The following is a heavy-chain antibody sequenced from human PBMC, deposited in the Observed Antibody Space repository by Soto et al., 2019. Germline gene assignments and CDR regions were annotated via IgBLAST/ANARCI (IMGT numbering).Heavy chain of an antibody. D-gene: IGHD3-16*02. CDR3: TSLYYGH. V-gene: IGHV3-15*01. J-gene: IGHJ4*02. Sequence: EVQLVESGGGLVKPGGSLRLSCAASGITLSNAWMTWVRQAPGKGLEWVGRIKSKADGGTTDYAAPVKGRFTISRDESQNTLYLQMNSLKTEDTAVYYCTSLYYGHWGQGTLVTVSS. CDR2: IKSKADGGTT. CDR1: GITLSNAW.